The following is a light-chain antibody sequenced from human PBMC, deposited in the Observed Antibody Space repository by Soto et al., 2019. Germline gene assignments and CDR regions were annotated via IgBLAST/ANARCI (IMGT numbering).Light chain of an antibody. V-gene: IGLV2-14*03. CDR3: GSYSSTNSV. CDR1: SCDVGGYNY. J-gene: IGLJ1*01. CDR2: DVS. Sequence: SAVAQPATVAGSPGQSIASSCSGTSCDVGGYNYVSWYQQHPGKASKLIIYDVSNRPSGVSNRFSGSKSGNTASLTISGLQAEDEADYYCGSYSSTNSVFGTGTKVTVL.